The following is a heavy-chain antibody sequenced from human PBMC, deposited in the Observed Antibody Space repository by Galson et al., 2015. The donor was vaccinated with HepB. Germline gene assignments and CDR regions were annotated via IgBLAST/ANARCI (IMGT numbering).Heavy chain of an antibody. CDR2: IYSGGNT. Sequence: SLRLSCAASGFTVSSNYMSWVRQAPGKGLEWVSFIYSGGNTDYADSVKGRFTISRDNSKNTLYLQMNSLRAEDTAVYYCAREPDCSSTSCSFNWGQGTLVTVSS. CDR3: AREPDCSSTSCSFN. J-gene: IGHJ4*02. V-gene: IGHV3-66*02. CDR1: GFTVSSNY. D-gene: IGHD2-2*01.